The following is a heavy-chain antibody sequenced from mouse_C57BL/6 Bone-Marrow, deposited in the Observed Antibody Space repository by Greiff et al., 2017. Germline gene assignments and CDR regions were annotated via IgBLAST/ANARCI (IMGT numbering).Heavy chain of an antibody. Sequence: EVQLQQSGGDLVKPGGSLKLSCAASGFTFSSYGMSWVRQTPDKRLEWVATISSGGSYTYYPDSVTGRFPISRDNAKNTLYLQMSSLKSEDTAMYYCARRGWLLRYWYFDVWGTGTTVTVSS. CDR1: GFTFSSYG. D-gene: IGHD2-3*01. J-gene: IGHJ1*03. CDR2: ISSGGSYT. V-gene: IGHV5-6*01. CDR3: ARRGWLLRYWYFDV.